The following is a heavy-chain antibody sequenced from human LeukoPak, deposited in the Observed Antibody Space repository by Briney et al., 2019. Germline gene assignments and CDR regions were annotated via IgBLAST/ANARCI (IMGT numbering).Heavy chain of an antibody. V-gene: IGHV3-7*03. CDR3: ARLGPASSGWPESFDY. CDR1: GFTFNSYW. Sequence: GGSLRLSCAASGFTFNSYWMNWVRQAPGEGLEWVANIKRDGSEKYYVDSVKGRFTISRDNAKNSLDLQMNSLRVEDTAVYYCARLGPASSGWPESFDYWGQGTLVTVSS. D-gene: IGHD6-19*01. CDR2: IKRDGSEK. J-gene: IGHJ4*02.